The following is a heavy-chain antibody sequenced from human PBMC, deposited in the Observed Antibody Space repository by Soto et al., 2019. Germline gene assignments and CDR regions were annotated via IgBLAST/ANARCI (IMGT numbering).Heavy chain of an antibody. V-gene: IGHV3-74*01. CDR3: VRGWIPDQHVGYLQF. D-gene: IGHD1-26*01. CDR2: ISSDGSDT. CDR1: GFTFNKYW. J-gene: IGHJ4*02. Sequence: EVQLVESGGGLVQPGGSRRLSCAASGFTFNKYWMHWVRQAPGKGLVWVSRISSDGSDTIYAGSVRGRFAVSRDNAKNMLFLQIYSLTADDTAIYYCVRGWIPDQHVGYLQFWGQGTLVTVSS.